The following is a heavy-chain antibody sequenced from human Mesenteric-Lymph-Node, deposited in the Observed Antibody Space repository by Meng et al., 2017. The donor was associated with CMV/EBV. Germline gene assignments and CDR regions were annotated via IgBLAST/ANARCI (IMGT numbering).Heavy chain of an antibody. CDR1: GYDFTSYW. D-gene: IGHD3-16*01. V-gene: IGHV5-51*01. Sequence: GGSLRLSCEGSGYDFTSYWIGWVRQMPGKGLEWMGIIYPGDSDTRYSPSFQGQVTISADKSISTAYLQWNSLKASDTAMYYCARRQPFGGAENWGQGTLVTVSS. J-gene: IGHJ4*02. CDR2: IYPGDSDT. CDR3: ARRQPFGGAEN.